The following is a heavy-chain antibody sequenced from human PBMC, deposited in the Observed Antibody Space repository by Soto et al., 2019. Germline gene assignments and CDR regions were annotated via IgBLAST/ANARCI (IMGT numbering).Heavy chain of an antibody. V-gene: IGHV1-46*01. D-gene: IGHD5-12*01. Sequence: GASVKVSCKASGYTFTSYYMHWVRQAPGQGLEWMGIINPSGGSTSYAQKFQGRVTMTRDTSTSTVYMELSSLRAEDTAVYYCARDGVPRYSGYVGYYYGMDVWGQGTTVTVSS. CDR3: ARDGVPRYSGYVGYYYGMDV. CDR2: INPSGGST. J-gene: IGHJ6*02. CDR1: GYTFTSYY.